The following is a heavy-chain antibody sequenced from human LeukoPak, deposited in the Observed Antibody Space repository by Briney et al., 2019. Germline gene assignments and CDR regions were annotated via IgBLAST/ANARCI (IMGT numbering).Heavy chain of an antibody. J-gene: IGHJ6*03. CDR2: IYTSGST. CDR1: GGSISSGSYY. V-gene: IGHV4-61*02. Sequence: SETLSLTCTVSGGSISSGSYYWSWIRQPAGKGLEWIGRIYTSGSTNYNPSLKSRVTISVDTSKNQFSLKLSSVTAADTAVYYCASTIAVAGRPLHMDVWGKGTTVTVSS. CDR3: ASTIAVAGRPLHMDV. D-gene: IGHD6-19*01.